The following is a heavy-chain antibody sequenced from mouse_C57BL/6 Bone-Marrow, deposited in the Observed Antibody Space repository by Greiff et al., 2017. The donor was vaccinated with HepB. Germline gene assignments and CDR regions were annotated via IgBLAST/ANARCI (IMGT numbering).Heavy chain of an antibody. V-gene: IGHV7-1*01. J-gene: IGHJ1*03. D-gene: IGHD2-1*01. CDR2: SRNKANDYTT. Sequence: DVMLVESGGGLVQSGRSLRLSCATSGFTFSDFYMEWVRQAPGKGLEWIAASRNKANDYTTEYSASVKGRFIVSRDTSQSILYLQMNALRAEDTAIYYCARDGYYGKGGYFDVWGTGTTVTVSS. CDR1: GFTFSDFY. CDR3: ARDGYYGKGGYFDV.